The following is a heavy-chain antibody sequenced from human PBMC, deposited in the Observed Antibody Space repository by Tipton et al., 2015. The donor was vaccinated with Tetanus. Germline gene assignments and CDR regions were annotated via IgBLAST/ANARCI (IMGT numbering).Heavy chain of an antibody. V-gene: IGHV3-7*03. CDR1: GFSVANHW. D-gene: IGHD6-19*01. CDR3: ARDRGEQWTNFYYMGV. J-gene: IGHJ6*03. Sequence: SLRLSCAASGFSVANHWMSWVRQAPGKGLEWVANIREDGGETKYVDSVKGRFTISRDNAKNSFYLQMNSLRVEDTAVYYCARDRGEQWTNFYYMGVWGKGRMVIVSS. CDR2: IREDGGET.